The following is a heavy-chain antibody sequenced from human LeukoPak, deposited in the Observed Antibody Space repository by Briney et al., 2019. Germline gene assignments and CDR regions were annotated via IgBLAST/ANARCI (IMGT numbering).Heavy chain of an antibody. CDR2: IYYSGST. CDR1: GGSVSSDY. D-gene: IGHD3-22*01. V-gene: IGHV4-59*02. J-gene: IGHJ4*02. Sequence: SETLSLTCTVSGGSVSSDYWSWIRQPPGKGLEWIGYIYYSGSTNYNPSLKSRVTISVDTSKNQFSLKLSSVTAADTAVYYCARERGYYGYYFDYWGQGTLVTASS. CDR3: ARERGYYGYYFDY.